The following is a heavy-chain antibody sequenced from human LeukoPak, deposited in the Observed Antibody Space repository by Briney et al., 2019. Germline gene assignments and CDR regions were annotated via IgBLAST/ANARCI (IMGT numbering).Heavy chain of an antibody. J-gene: IGHJ3*02. V-gene: IGHV5-51*03. CDR1: GCSFTSYW. CDR3: ARTMYYYDSSGYYPDAFDI. Sequence: KKPGESLKISCKGSGCSFTSYWIGWVRQMPGKGLEWMGIIYPGDSDTRYSPSFQGQVTISADKSISTAYLQWSSLKASDTAMYYCARTMYYYDSSGYYPDAFDIWGQGTMVTVSS. D-gene: IGHD3-22*01. CDR2: IYPGDSDT.